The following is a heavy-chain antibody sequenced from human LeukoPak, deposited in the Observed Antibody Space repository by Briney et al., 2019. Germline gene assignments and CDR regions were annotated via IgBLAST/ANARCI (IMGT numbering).Heavy chain of an antibody. D-gene: IGHD6-13*01. CDR2: IWYDGSNK. V-gene: IGHV3-33*01. CDR3: ARDLSILYSSSWYEIGRIDY. CDR1: GFTFSSYG. Sequence: PGGSLRLSCAASGFTFSSYGMHWVRQAPGKGLEWVAVIWYDGSNKYYADSVKGRFTISRDNSKNTLYLQMNSLRAEDTAVYYCARDLSILYSSSWYEIGRIDYWGQGTLVTVSS. J-gene: IGHJ4*02.